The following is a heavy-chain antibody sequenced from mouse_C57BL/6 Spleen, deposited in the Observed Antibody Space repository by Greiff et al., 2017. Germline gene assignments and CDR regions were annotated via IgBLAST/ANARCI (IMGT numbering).Heavy chain of an antibody. CDR1: GYTFTDYE. CDR3: TSSETGCAY. Sequence: QVQLQQSGAELVRPGASVTLSCKASGYTFTDYEMHWVKQTPVHGLEWIGAIDPETGGTAYNQKFKGKAKLTADKSSSTAYMELRSLTSEDSAVXYCTSSETGCAYWGQGTLVTVSA. V-gene: IGHV1-15*01. CDR2: IDPETGGT. J-gene: IGHJ3*01.